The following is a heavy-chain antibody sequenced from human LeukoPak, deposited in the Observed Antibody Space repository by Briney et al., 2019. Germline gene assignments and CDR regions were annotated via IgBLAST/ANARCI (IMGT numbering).Heavy chain of an antibody. D-gene: IGHD3-10*01. J-gene: IGHJ4*02. V-gene: IGHV1-18*01. CDR1: GYTFTSYG. Sequence: ASVKVSCEASGYTFTSYGISWVRQAPGQGLEWMGWITAYNDNTNYAQKLQGRVTMTTDTSTSTAYMELRSLRSDDTAVYYCARALLWFGEPSHIDYWGQGTLVTVSS. CDR3: ARALLWFGEPSHIDY. CDR2: ITAYNDNT.